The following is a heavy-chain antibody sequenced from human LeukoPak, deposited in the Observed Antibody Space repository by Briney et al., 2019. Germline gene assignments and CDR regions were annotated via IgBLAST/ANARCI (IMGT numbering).Heavy chain of an antibody. CDR2: IYTSGST. J-gene: IGHJ4*02. D-gene: IGHD3-3*01. V-gene: IGHV4-61*09. Sequence: PSETLSLTCTVSGGSISSGRYYWSWIRQPAGKGLEWIGHIYTSGSTNYNPSLKSRVTISMDTSKNQFSLKLSSVTAADTAVYYCARGAIFGVVSQFDYWGQGTLVTVSS. CDR1: GGSISSGRYY. CDR3: ARGAIFGVVSQFDY.